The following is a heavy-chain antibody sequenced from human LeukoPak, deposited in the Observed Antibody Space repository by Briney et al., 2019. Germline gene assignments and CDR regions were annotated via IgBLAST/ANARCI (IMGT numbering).Heavy chain of an antibody. CDR1: GFTFSSYA. V-gene: IGHV3-30-3*01. CDR2: IAYDGSNK. CDR3: ARGYDFWSGFFPSTYYFDY. Sequence: GGSLRLSCAASGFTFSSYAMHWVRQAPGKGLEWVAVIAYDGSNKDYADSVKGRFIISRDNSKNTVYLQMNSLRAEDTAVYYCARGYDFWSGFFPSTYYFDYWGQGTLVTVSS. J-gene: IGHJ4*02. D-gene: IGHD3-3*01.